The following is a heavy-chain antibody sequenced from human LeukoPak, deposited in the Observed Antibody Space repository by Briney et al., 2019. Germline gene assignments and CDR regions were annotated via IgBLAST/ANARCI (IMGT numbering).Heavy chain of an antibody. D-gene: IGHD6-13*01. CDR2: IYYSGST. CDR3: ARSGQQLSPATWFDR. Sequence: KPSETLSLTCAVSGGSISSYYWSWLRQPPGKGLEWFGYIYYSGSTNYNPSLKSRVTISVDTSKNQFSLELSSVTAADTAVYYCARSGQQLSPATWFDRWGQGTLVTVSS. V-gene: IGHV4-59*01. CDR1: GGSISSYY. J-gene: IGHJ5*02.